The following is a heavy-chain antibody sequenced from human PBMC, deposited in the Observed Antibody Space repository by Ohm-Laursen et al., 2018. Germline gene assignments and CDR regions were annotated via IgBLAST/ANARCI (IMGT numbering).Heavy chain of an antibody. CDR2: ISGSGGST. CDR3: AKDLGQADSGRST. J-gene: IGHJ3*01. V-gene: IGHV3-23*01. CDR1: GFTLSSYS. D-gene: IGHD1-26*01. Sequence: SLRLSCAASGFTLSSYSMNWIRQAPGKGLEWVSGISGSGGSTYYADSVKGRFTISRDNSKNTLYLQMNSLRAEDTAVYYCAKDLGQADSGRSTWGQGTMVTVSS.